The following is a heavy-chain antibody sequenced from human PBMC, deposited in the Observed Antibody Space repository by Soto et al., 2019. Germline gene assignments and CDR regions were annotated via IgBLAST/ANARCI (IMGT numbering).Heavy chain of an antibody. D-gene: IGHD6-6*01. CDR3: ARIPVGSSSLRDGMDV. CDR2: MNPNSGNT. Sequence: QVQLVQSGAEVKKPGASVKVSCKASGYTFTSYDINWVRQATGQGLEWMGWMNPNSGNTGYAQKFQGRVTMTXXTXIXKAYMELSSLRSEDTAVYYCARIPVGSSSLRDGMDVWGQGTTVTVSS. CDR1: GYTFTSYD. J-gene: IGHJ6*02. V-gene: IGHV1-8*01.